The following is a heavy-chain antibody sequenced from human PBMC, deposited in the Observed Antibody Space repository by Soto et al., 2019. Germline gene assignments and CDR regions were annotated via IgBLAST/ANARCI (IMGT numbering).Heavy chain of an antibody. Sequence: SVKVSCKASGGTFSSYAISWVRQAPGQGLEWMGGIIPIFGTANYAQKLQGRVTITADKSTSTAYMELSSLRSEDTAVYYCARGTGTARVAFDIWGQGTMVTVSS. CDR2: IIPIFGTA. D-gene: IGHD1-7*01. V-gene: IGHV1-69*06. CDR3: ARGTGTARVAFDI. J-gene: IGHJ3*02. CDR1: GGTFSSYA.